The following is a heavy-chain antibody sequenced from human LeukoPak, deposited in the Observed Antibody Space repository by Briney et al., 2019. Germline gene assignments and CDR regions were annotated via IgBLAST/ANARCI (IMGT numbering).Heavy chain of an antibody. D-gene: IGHD5-18*01. J-gene: IGHJ4*02. V-gene: IGHV3-53*01. Sequence: PGGSLRLSCAASGFTFSSYSMNWVRQAPGKGLECVSLIYSGGSTYYADSVKGRFTISGDNSKNTLYLQMNSLRAEDTAVYYCARGNNGVGYSYGFGNYFDYWGQGTLVTVSS. CDR1: GFTFSSYS. CDR2: IYSGGST. CDR3: ARGNNGVGYSYGFGNYFDY.